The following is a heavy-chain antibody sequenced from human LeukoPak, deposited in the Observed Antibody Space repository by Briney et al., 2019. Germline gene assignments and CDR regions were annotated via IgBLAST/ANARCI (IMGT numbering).Heavy chain of an antibody. V-gene: IGHV1-18*01. J-gene: IGHJ5*02. Sequence: ASVKVSCKASGYTFTSYGISWVRQAPEQGLQWMGWISAYNGNTNYAQKLQGRVTMTTDTSTSTAYMELRSLRSDDTAVYYCARDRITYCGGDCPFDPWGQGTLVTVSS. CDR1: GYTFTSYG. D-gene: IGHD2-21*02. CDR2: ISAYNGNT. CDR3: ARDRITYCGGDCPFDP.